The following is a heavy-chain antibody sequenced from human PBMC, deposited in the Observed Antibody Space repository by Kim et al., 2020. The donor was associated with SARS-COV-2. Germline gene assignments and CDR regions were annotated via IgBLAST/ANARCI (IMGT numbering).Heavy chain of an antibody. CDR2: IFYSGTT. Sequence: SETLSLTCTVAGGSISSYYWSWIRQPPGKGLEWIGYIFYSGTTNYNPSLKSRVTISVDTSKNQFSLKLCSVTAADTAGYYCARSSTFGSGWYGVIDYWG. J-gene: IGHJ4*01. CDR3: ARSSTFGSGWYGVIDY. CDR1: GGSISSYY. V-gene: IGHV4-59*08. D-gene: IGHD6-19*01.